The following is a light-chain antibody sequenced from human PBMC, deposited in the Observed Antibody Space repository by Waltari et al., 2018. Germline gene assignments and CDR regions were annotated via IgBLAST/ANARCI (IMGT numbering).Light chain of an antibody. J-gene: IGKJ1*01. V-gene: IGKV3-20*01. CDR3: QNHERLPAT. CDR2: ASA. Sequence: EVVLTQSPGTLSFSPGERATLSCRASQSISKYLVWYQQRPGQAARLLIDASATRATGIPDRLSGSGFGTDFSLTISRLEPEDFAVYYCQNHERLPATFGQGTRVEIK. CDR1: QSISKY.